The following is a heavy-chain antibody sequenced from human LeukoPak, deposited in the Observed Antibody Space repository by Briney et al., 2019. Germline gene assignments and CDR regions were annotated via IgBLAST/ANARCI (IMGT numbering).Heavy chain of an antibody. V-gene: IGHV4-31*03. Sequence: SQTLSLTCTVSGGSINSGGYYWSWIRQHPGKGLEWIGYIYYSGSTYYNPSLKSRVTISVDTSKNQFSLKLSSVTAADTAVYYCASGQDYGDYAGGETYYFDYWGQGTLVTVSS. J-gene: IGHJ4*02. CDR3: ASGQDYGDYAGGETYYFDY. D-gene: IGHD4-17*01. CDR2: IYYSGST. CDR1: GGSINSGGYY.